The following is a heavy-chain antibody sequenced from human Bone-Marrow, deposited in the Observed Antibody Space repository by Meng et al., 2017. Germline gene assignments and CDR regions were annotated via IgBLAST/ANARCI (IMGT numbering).Heavy chain of an antibody. CDR2: INAGNGQT. J-gene: IGHJ4*02. V-gene: IGHV1-3*01. CDR3: ARGGIAAAAYSDH. CDR1: GYSFTSYA. Sequence: QVQLVQSGAEMKKPGASVKLSCEASGYSFTSYAIHWVRQAPGESLEWMGWINAGNGQTKYSERFQGRVAIARDTSANTAYMELSSLTSEDTAVYYCARGGIAAAAYSDHWGQGTLVTVSS. D-gene: IGHD6-13*01.